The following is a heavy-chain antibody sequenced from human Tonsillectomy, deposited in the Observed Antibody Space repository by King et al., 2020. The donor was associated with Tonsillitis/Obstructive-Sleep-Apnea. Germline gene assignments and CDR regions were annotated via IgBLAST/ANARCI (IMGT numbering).Heavy chain of an antibody. CDR3: TRRDCSSTSCSDY. D-gene: IGHD2-2*01. J-gene: IGHJ4*02. CDR2: IRSKANSYAT. Sequence: VQLVESGGGLVQPGGSLTLSCAASGFTFSGSAMHWVRQASGKGLEWVGRIRSKANSYATAYAASVKGRFTISRDDSKNTAYLQMNSLKTEDTAVYYCTRRDCSSTSCSDYWGQGTLVTVSS. V-gene: IGHV3-73*01. CDR1: GFTFSGSA.